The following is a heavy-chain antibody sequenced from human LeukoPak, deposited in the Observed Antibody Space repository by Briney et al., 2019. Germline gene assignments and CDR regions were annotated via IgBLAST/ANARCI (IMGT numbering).Heavy chain of an antibody. V-gene: IGHV1-46*01. CDR2: INPSGGST. CDR3: TGRSPGYSSGWAGY. J-gene: IGHJ4*02. D-gene: IGHD6-19*01. Sequence: ASVKVSCKASGYTFTSYYMHWVRQAPGQGLEWMGIINPSGGSTSYAQKFQGRVTMTRDMSTSTVYMELSSLRAEDTAVYYCTGRSPGYSSGWAGYWGQGTLVTVSS. CDR1: GYTFTSYY.